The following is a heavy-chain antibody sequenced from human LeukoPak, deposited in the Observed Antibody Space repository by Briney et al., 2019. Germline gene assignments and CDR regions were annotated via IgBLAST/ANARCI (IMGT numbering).Heavy chain of an antibody. CDR1: GGSISSGGYY. CDR3: ARDRQFRDFDL. J-gene: IGHJ2*01. CDR2: IYHSGST. V-gene: IGHV4-30-2*01. D-gene: IGHD3-10*01. Sequence: TSQTLSLTCTVSGGSISSGGYYWSWIRQPPGKGLEWIGYIYHSGSTYYNPSLKSRVTISVDTSKNQFSLKLSSVTAADTAVYYCARDRQFRDFDLWAVAPWSLSPQ.